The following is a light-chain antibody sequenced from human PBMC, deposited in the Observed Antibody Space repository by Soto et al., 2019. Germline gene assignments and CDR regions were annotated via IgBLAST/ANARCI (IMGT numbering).Light chain of an antibody. Sequence: IQLTQSPSSLSASVGDRVTITCRASQGPSSYLAWYQQKPGKAPKLLINAASTLQSGVPSRFSGSGSGTEFTLTISSLQPEDFAAYYCQQLNSYPITFGQGTRLEIK. CDR3: QQLNSYPIT. CDR1: QGPSSY. J-gene: IGKJ5*01. CDR2: AAS. V-gene: IGKV1-9*01.